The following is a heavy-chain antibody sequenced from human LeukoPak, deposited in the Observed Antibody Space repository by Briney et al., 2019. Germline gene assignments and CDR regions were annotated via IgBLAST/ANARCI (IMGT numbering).Heavy chain of an antibody. D-gene: IGHD3-10*01. CDR2: INPNSGGT. CDR3: ARVRYYGSGSYYIGRFDP. V-gene: IGHV1-2*04. Sequence: ASVKVSCKASGYTFTSYDINWVRQAPGQGLEWMGWINPNSGGTNYAQKFQGWVTMTRDTSISTAYMELSRLRSDDTAVYYCARVRYYGSGSYYIGRFDPWGQGTLVTVSS. J-gene: IGHJ5*02. CDR1: GYTFTSYD.